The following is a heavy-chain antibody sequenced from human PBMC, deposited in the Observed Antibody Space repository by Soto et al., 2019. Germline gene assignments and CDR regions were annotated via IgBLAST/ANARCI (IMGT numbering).Heavy chain of an antibody. CDR1: GFSLTTSGVG. V-gene: IGHV2-5*02. J-gene: IGHJ4*02. Sequence: QITLKESGPTVVKPTETLTLTCTFSGFSLTTSGVGVGWVRQSPGKAPEWLALIYWDDDKRYSRSLKSRLTTTQDTSKNQVVLTMANVDPADTATYYCAHRVLRTVFGLVTTTAIYFDFWGQGTPVVVSS. CDR2: IYWDDDK. D-gene: IGHD3-3*01. CDR3: AHRVLRTVFGLVTTTAIYFDF.